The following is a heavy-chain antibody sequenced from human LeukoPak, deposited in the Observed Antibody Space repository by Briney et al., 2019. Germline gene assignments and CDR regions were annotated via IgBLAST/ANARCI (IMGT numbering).Heavy chain of an antibody. CDR2: ISSSSSTI. D-gene: IGHD4-17*01. V-gene: IGHV3-48*01. J-gene: IGHJ1*01. CDR3: ATDYYGDYSFQH. Sequence: TGGSLRLSCAASGFTLSIYSINWVRQAPGKGLEWVSYISSSSSTIYYADSVKGRFTISRDNAKNSLYLQMNSLRAEDTAVYYCATDYYGDYSFQHWGHGTLVIVSS. CDR1: GFTLSIYS.